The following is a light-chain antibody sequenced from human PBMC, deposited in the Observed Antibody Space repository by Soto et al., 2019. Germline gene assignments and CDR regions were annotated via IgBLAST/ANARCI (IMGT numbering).Light chain of an antibody. CDR3: NSYTSTSARV. V-gene: IGLV2-14*01. Sequence: QSALTQPASVSGSPGQSITISCTGTSSDVGAYNYVSWYQHRPGRAPKLIIYEVTNRPSGVSNRFSGSKSGNTASLRISDLQSEDEADYYCNSYTSTSARVFGTGTKATVL. CDR2: EVT. J-gene: IGLJ1*01. CDR1: SSDVGAYNY.